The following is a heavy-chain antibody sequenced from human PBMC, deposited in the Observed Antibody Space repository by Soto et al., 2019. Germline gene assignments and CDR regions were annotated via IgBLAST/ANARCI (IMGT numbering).Heavy chain of an antibody. Sequence: GGSLRLSCAASGFTFSSYAMSWVRQAPGKGLEWVSAISGSGGSTYYADSVKGRSTISADNSKNTLLLLMIIRRAEDTTVYYCAKDSFLLEWLFGYWGQGTLVTVSS. D-gene: IGHD3-3*01. J-gene: IGHJ4*02. CDR2: ISGSGGST. V-gene: IGHV3-23*01. CDR1: GFTFSSYA. CDR3: AKDSFLLEWLFGY.